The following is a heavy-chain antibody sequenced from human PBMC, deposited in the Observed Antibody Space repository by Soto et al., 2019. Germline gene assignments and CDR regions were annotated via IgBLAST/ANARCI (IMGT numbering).Heavy chain of an antibody. D-gene: IGHD3-16*02. CDR2: IYYSGST. CDR1: GGSISRGDYY. CDR3: ARIVESGYTIDFDL. J-gene: IGHJ2*01. Sequence: QVQLQESGPGLVKPSQTLSLTCTVPGGSISRGDYYWSWIRQPPGKGLEWIGYIYYSGSTNYNPYLASRVTISVDTSKNQFSLNLSSVTAADTAVYYCARIVESGYTIDFDLWGRGTLVTVSS. V-gene: IGHV4-30-4*01.